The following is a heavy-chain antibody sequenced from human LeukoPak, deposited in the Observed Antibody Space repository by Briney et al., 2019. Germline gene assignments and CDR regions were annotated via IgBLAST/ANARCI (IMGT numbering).Heavy chain of an antibody. J-gene: IGHJ6*03. CDR3: ARVTGTTLYYYMDV. V-gene: IGHV4-4*07. CDR2: IYTTGST. CDR1: GGSISSYY. Sequence: PSETLSLTCTVSGGSISSYYWSWIRQPAGKGLEWIGRIYTTGSTNYNPSLKSRVTMSVDTSKNQFSLKLSSVTAADTAVYYCARVTGTTLYYYMDVWGKGPRSPSP. D-gene: IGHD1-7*01.